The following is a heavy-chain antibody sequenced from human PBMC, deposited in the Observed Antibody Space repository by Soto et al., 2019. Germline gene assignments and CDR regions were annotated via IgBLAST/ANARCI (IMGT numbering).Heavy chain of an antibody. CDR3: ARANCGNGVCSPQFYGMDV. CDR2: ISSSGSTI. D-gene: IGHD2-8*01. Sequence: PGGSLRLSCAASGFTFSDYYMSWIRQAPGQGLEWVSYISSSGSTIYYADSVKGRFTISRDNAKNSLYLQMNSLRAEDTAVYYCARANCGNGVCSPQFYGMDVWGQGTTVTVSS. V-gene: IGHV3-11*01. CDR1: GFTFSDYY. J-gene: IGHJ6*02.